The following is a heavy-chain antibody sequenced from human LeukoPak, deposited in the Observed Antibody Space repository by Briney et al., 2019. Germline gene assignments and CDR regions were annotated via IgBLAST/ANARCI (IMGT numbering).Heavy chain of an antibody. J-gene: IGHJ4*02. V-gene: IGHV3-21*05. CDR3: ARDLISGDYTFDY. CDR1: GFTFSSFS. D-gene: IGHD4-11*01. CDR2: ISSTSSHI. Sequence: PGGSLRLSCAASGFTFSSFSMNWVRQAPGKGLEWVSYISSTSSHIYYADSVKGRFTVSRDNAKDSLYLQMNSLRDEDTAVYYCARDLISGDYTFDYWGRGALVTVSS.